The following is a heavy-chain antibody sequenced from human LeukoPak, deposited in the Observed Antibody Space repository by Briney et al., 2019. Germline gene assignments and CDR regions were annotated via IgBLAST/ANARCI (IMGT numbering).Heavy chain of an antibody. CDR1: GFTFDDYA. Sequence: PGGSLRLSCAACGFTFDDYAMHWVRQAPGKGLEWVSGISWNSGSIGYADSVKGRFTISRDNAKNSLYLQMNSLRAEDTAVYYCARAPGDYVWGSYHLSDYWGQGTLVTVSS. CDR2: ISWNSGSI. V-gene: IGHV3-9*01. J-gene: IGHJ4*02. D-gene: IGHD3-16*02. CDR3: ARAPGDYVWGSYHLSDY.